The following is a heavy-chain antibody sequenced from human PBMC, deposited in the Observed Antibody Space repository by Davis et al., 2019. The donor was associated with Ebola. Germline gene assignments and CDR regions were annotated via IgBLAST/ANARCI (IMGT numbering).Heavy chain of an antibody. Sequence: ASVTVSCKASGYTFTGYYMHWVRQAPGQGLEWMGWINPNSGGTNYAQKFQGRVTMTRDTSISTAYMELSRLRSDDTAVYYCARGGGSIVVVTAGNWFDPWGQGTLVTVSS. D-gene: IGHD2-21*02. CDR1: GYTFTGYY. CDR3: ARGGGSIVVVTAGNWFDP. V-gene: IGHV1-2*02. J-gene: IGHJ5*02. CDR2: INPNSGGT.